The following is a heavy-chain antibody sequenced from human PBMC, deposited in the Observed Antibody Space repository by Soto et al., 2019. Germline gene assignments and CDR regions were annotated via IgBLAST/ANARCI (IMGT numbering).Heavy chain of an antibody. Sequence: GASVKVSCKASGFTFTSSAMQWVRQARGQRLEWIGWIVVGSGNTNYAQKFQERVTITRDMSTSTAYMELSSLRSEDTAVYYCAAHLYYDILTGYSSPYGMDVWGPRDHGHRLL. CDR1: GFTFTSSA. V-gene: IGHV1-58*02. D-gene: IGHD3-9*01. J-gene: IGHJ6*01. CDR3: AAHLYYDILTGYSSPYGMDV. CDR2: IVVGSGNT.